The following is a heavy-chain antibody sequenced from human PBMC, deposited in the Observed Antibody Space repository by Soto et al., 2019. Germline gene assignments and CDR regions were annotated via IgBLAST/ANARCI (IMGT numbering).Heavy chain of an antibody. J-gene: IGHJ4*02. D-gene: IGHD3-3*01. CDR3: AKGRYDFWSPYYFDS. CDR2: STWSSRVL. V-gene: IGHV3-9*01. Sequence: GGSLRLSCVGTGLNFDYFAMHWVRQAPGKGLEWVSGSTWSSRVLAYADSVKGQFTISRDNARNSLYLQMDSLRDEDTALYYCAKGRYDFWSPYYFDSWGQGTLVTVSS. CDR1: GLNFDYFA.